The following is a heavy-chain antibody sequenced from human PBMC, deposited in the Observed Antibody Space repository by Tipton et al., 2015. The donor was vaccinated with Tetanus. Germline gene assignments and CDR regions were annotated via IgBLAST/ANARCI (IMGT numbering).Heavy chain of an antibody. D-gene: IGHD5-24*01. CDR2: ISASGRNT. CDR3: ARGGRDAYNNPLGAFDV. J-gene: IGHJ3*01. CDR1: GFTFSNYA. V-gene: IGHV3-23*01. Sequence: SLRLSCAASGFTFSNYAMIWVRQAPGKGLEWVSAISASGRNTYYADSVKGRFTSSRDNSKNIHYLEMSSLRAEDTAVYYCARGGRDAYNNPLGAFDVWGRGTTVTVSS.